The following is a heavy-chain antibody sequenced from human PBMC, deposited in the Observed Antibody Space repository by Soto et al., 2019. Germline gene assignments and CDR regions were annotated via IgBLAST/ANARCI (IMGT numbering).Heavy chain of an antibody. D-gene: IGHD6-6*01. Sequence: GGSLRLSCAASGFTFSDYSMNWVRQAPGKGLEWISYISSSSSTIDYADSVKGRFTISRDNAKNSLYLQMNSLRAEDTAIYYCARSIPGNYWGQGTLVTVSS. V-gene: IGHV3-48*01. J-gene: IGHJ4*02. CDR1: GFTFSDYS. CDR3: ARSIPGNY. CDR2: ISSSSSTI.